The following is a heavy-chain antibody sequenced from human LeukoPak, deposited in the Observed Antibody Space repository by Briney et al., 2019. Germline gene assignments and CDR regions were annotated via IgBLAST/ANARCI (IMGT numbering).Heavy chain of an antibody. D-gene: IGHD6-19*01. J-gene: IGHJ4*02. Sequence: PGGSLRLSCAASGFTVSNTFMSWVRQAPGKGLEWVSDIYSVGTTYYADSVKGRFTISRDNSKNTLYLQMNSLRAEDTAVYYCARGSGWLDYWGQGTLVTVSS. CDR3: ARGSGWLDY. CDR2: IYSVGTT. V-gene: IGHV3-53*01. CDR1: GFTVSNTF.